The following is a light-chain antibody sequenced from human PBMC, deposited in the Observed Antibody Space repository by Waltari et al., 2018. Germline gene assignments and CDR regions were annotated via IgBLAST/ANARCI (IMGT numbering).Light chain of an antibody. Sequence: SALTQPASVSGSPGKSVTITCTGALGHSNLFSWYQQPPGPAPKLILYPSSARPSGTPIRFSGSRSGNTASLTISGLQAEDEADYYCCSNNEGHTHVFGTGTRVTVL. J-gene: IGLJ1*01. V-gene: IGLV2-23*01. CDR3: CSNNEGHTHV. CDR2: PSS. CDR1: LGHSNL.